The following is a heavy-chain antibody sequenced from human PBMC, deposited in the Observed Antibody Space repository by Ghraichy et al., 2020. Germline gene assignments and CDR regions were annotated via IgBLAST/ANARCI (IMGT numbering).Heavy chain of an antibody. J-gene: IGHJ4*02. D-gene: IGHD3-22*01. V-gene: IGHV4-34*01. CDR3: ARGRPYYYDSSGYSFDY. CDR1: GGSFSGYY. CDR2: INHSGST. Sequence: SQTLSLTCAVYGGSFSGYYWSWIRQPPGKGLEWIGEINHSGSTNYNPSLKSRVTISVDTSKNQFSLKLSSVTAADTAVYYCARGRPYYYDSSGYSFDYWGQGTLVTVSS.